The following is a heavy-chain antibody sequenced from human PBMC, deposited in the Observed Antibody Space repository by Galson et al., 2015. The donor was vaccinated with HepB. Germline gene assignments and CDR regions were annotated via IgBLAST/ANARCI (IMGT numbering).Heavy chain of an antibody. CDR3: ARSAAGTRKNWFDP. J-gene: IGHJ5*02. D-gene: IGHD6-13*01. Sequence: SVKVSCKASGYTFTSYDINWVRQATGQGLEWMGWMNPNSGNTGYAQKFQGRVTMTRNTSISTAYMELSSLRSEDTAVYYCARSAAGTRKNWFDPWGQGTLVTVSS. CDR2: MNPNSGNT. CDR1: GYTFTSYD. V-gene: IGHV1-8*01.